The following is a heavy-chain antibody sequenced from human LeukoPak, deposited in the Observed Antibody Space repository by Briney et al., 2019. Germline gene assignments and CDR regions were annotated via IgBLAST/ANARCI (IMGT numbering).Heavy chain of an antibody. CDR1: GESFSGYY. CDR2: INHSGST. J-gene: IGHJ4*02. CDR3: ARGGYSYGSPFDY. D-gene: IGHD5-18*01. Sequence: TSETLSLTCAVYGESFSGYYWTWIRQPPAKGLEWIGEINHSGSTNYNPSLKSRVTISVETSKYQYSLKLRSVTAAGTAVYYCARGGYSYGSPFDYWGQGTLGTVSS. V-gene: IGHV4-34*01.